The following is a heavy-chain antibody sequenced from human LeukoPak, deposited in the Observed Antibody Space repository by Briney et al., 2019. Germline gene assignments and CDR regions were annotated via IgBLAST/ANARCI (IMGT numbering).Heavy chain of an antibody. CDR2: IWYDGSNK. CDR3: AKDLKARVTTTDY. CDR1: GFTFSSYG. Sequence: GGSLRLSCAASGFTFSSYGMHWVRQAPGKGLEWVAVIWYDGSNKYYADSVKGRFTISRDNSKNTLYLQMNSLRAEDTAVYHCAKDLKARVTTTDYWGQGTLVTVSS. J-gene: IGHJ4*02. V-gene: IGHV3-33*06. D-gene: IGHD4-17*01.